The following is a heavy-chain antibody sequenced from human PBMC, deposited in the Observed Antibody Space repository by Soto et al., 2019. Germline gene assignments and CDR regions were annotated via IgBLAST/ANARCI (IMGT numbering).Heavy chain of an antibody. J-gene: IGHJ5*02. D-gene: IGHD4-17*01. V-gene: IGHV4-38-2*02. CDR3: ARDDNGDYGNWFDP. CDR2: IYHSGST. Sequence: PSETLSLTCAVSGYSISSGCYWGWIRQPPGKGLEWIGSIYHSGSTYYNPSLKSRVTISVDTSKNQFSLKLSSVTAADTAVYYCARDDNGDYGNWFDPWGQGTLVTVSS. CDR1: GYSISSGCY.